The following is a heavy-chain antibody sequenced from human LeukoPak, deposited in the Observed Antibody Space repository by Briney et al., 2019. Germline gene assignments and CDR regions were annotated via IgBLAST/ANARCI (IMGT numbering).Heavy chain of an antibody. D-gene: IGHD1-26*01. CDR3: ARTPRASGSRYYFDY. V-gene: IGHV4-31*03. CDR2: IYYSGST. J-gene: IGHJ4*02. CDR1: GGSISSGGYY. Sequence: SETLSLTCTVSGGSISSGGYYWSWIRQHPEKGLEWIGYIYYSGSTYYNPSLKSRVTISVDTSKNQFSLKLSSVTAADTAVYYCARTPRASGSRYYFDYWGQGTLVTVSS.